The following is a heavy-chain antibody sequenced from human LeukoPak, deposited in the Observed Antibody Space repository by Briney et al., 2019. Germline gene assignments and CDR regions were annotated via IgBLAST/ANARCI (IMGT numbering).Heavy chain of an antibody. CDR3: ARGAVGQWLRFLANYYYYYYMDV. CDR2: MNPNSGNT. V-gene: IGHV1-8*03. J-gene: IGHJ6*03. Sequence: WASVKVSCKASGYTFTSYDINWVRQATGQGLEWMGWMNPNSGNTGYAQKFQGRVTITRNTSISTAYMELSSLRSEDTAVYYCARGAVGQWLRFLANYYYYYYMDVWGKGTTVTVSS. D-gene: IGHD5-12*01. CDR1: GYTFTSYD.